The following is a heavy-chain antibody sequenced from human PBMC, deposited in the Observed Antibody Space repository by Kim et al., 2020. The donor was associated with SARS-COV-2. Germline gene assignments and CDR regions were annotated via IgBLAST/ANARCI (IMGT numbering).Heavy chain of an antibody. CDR3: ARDDSRGIVATIDY. V-gene: IGHV3-64*01. J-gene: IGHJ4*02. Sequence: NSGKGRFTISRDNSKNTLYLQMGSRRAEDMAVYYCARDDSRGIVATIDYWGQGTLVTVSS. D-gene: IGHD5-12*01.